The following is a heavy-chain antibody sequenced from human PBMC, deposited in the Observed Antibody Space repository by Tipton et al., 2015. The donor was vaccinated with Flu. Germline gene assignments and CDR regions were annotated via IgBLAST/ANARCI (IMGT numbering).Heavy chain of an antibody. CDR2: ISHDGSNK. V-gene: IGHV3-30-3*01. CDR1: GFTFSSFV. D-gene: IGHD3-3*01. J-gene: IGHJ4*02. Sequence: SLRLSCAASGFTFSSFVMHWVRQAPGKGLEWVAVISHDGSNKYNTDSVKGRFTISRDNSKNTLYLQMHSLRVEDTAVYYCARGSGSFDSWGQGTLVTVSS. CDR3: ARGSGSFDS.